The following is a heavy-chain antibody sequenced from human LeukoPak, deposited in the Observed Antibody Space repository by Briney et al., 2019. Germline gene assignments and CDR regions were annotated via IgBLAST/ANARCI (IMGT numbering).Heavy chain of an antibody. CDR2: ISWNSGSI. J-gene: IGHJ4*02. V-gene: IGHV3-9*01. Sequence: GRSLRLSCAASGFTFDDYAMHWVRQAPEKGLEWVSGISWNSGSIGYADSVKGRFTISRDNAKNTLYLQMNSLRAEDTAVYYCTTDLPICTNGVCYPDYWGQGTLVTVSS. CDR1: GFTFDDYA. CDR3: TTDLPICTNGVCYPDY. D-gene: IGHD2-8*01.